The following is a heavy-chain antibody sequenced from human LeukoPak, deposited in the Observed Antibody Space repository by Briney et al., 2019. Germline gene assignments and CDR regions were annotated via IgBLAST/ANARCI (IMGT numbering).Heavy chain of an antibody. CDR1: GFTFSDYS. J-gene: IGHJ4*02. D-gene: IGHD2/OR15-2a*01. Sequence: GGSLRLSCATSGFTFSDYSLNWVRQAPGQGLEWISYSASWSPPISYADSVKGRFTISRDTVRNSLYLQMNSLRAEDTAVYYCTTFYSRLTDYWGQGTLVTVSS. CDR3: TTFYSRLTDY. V-gene: IGHV3-48*01. CDR2: SASWSPPI.